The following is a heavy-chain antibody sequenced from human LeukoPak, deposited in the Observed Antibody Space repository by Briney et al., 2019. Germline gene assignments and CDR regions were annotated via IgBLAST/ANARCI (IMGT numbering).Heavy chain of an antibody. Sequence: SETLSLTCTVSGVSISSSNSYWGWIRQPPGKGLEWIGSIYYSGTTDYSPSLRSRVTMSLDTSKNQFSLKLSSVTTADTAVYYCARMGAIAGASANPDYWGQGTLVSVSS. V-gene: IGHV4-39*07. CDR3: ARMGAIAGASANPDY. J-gene: IGHJ4*02. CDR1: GVSISSSNSY. D-gene: IGHD4/OR15-4a*01. CDR2: IYYSGTT.